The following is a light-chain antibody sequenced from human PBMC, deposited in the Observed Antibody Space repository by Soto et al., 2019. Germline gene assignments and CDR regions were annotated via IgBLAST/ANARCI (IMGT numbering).Light chain of an antibody. Sequence: VLTQPPSASGSPGQSVAISCTGTSSDIGSYNRVSWYQQHPGKAPKLIIYEVTDRPSGVSNRFSGSKSGNTASLTISGLQAEDEAEYYCSSYTNINTRACVFGTGTKVTVL. CDR3: SSYTNINTRACV. CDR1: SSDIGSYNR. CDR2: EVT. V-gene: IGLV2-14*01. J-gene: IGLJ1*01.